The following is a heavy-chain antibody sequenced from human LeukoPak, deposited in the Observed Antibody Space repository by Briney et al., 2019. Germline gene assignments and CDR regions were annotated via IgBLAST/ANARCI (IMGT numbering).Heavy chain of an antibody. CDR3: AKGDCSSTTCSGFYGMDV. Sequence: GGSLRLSCAASGFTFSSYDMSWVRQAPGKGLEWVSTTSGGSTYYADSVKGRFTISRDNSKSTLYLQMNSLRAEDTAVYYCAKGDCSSTTCSGFYGMDVWGRGTTVTVSS. D-gene: IGHD2-2*01. J-gene: IGHJ6*04. CDR2: TSGGST. V-gene: IGHV3-23*01. CDR1: GFTFSSYD.